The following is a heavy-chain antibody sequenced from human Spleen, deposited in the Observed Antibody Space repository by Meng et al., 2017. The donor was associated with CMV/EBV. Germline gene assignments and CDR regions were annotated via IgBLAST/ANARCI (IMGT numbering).Heavy chain of an antibody. CDR1: GFTFDDYA. CDR3: ARVSQITIFGVVTHYYGMDV. Sequence: SLKISCAASGFTFDDYAMHWVRQAPGRGLEWVSGISWNSGSIGYADSVKGRFTISRDNAKNSLYLQMNSLRAEDTAVYYCARVSQITIFGVVTHYYGMDVWGQGTTVTVSS. J-gene: IGHJ6*02. CDR2: ISWNSGSI. D-gene: IGHD3-3*01. V-gene: IGHV3-9*01.